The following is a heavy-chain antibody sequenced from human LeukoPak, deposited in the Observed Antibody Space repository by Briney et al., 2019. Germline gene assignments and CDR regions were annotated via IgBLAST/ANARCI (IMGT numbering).Heavy chain of an antibody. CDR1: GYTFTGYY. D-gene: IGHD2-2*01. V-gene: IGHV1-2*02. CDR3: AREHQRGYCSSTSCADAFDI. Sequence: ASVMVSCKASGYTFTGYYIHWVRQAPGQGLEWMGWINPNSGGANPAQTFQGRVSLTRDTSMSTAYMELISLRSDDTAMYYCAREHQRGYCSSTSCADAFDIWGQGTMVTVSS. J-gene: IGHJ3*02. CDR2: INPNSGGA.